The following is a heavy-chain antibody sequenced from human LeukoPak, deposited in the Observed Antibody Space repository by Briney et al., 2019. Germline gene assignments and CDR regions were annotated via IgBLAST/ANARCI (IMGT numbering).Heavy chain of an antibody. CDR2: IIPIFGTA. V-gene: IGHV1-69*13. J-gene: IGHJ3*02. CDR1: GGTFSSYA. CDR3: ARGGTRGAFDI. D-gene: IGHD3-16*01. Sequence: GASVKVSCKASGGTFSSYAIRWVRQAPGQGLEWMGGIIPIFGTANYAQKFQGRVTITADESTSTAYMELSSLRSEDMAVYYCARGGTRGAFDIWGQGTMVTVSS.